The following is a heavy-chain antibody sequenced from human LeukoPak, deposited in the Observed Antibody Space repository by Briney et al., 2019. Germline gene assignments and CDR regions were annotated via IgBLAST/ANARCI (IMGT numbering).Heavy chain of an antibody. V-gene: IGHV1-3*01. CDR1: GYTFTSYA. CDR2: INGGSDNT. J-gene: IGHJ4*02. D-gene: IGHD3-10*01. CDR3: ARSLGSHNFDY. Sequence: ASVKVSCKASGYTFTSYAMHWVRQAPGQRLEWMGWINGGSDNTKYLQKFQGRVTISRDTSASTAYMELSSLRSEDTAVYYCARSLGSHNFDYWGQGTLVTVSS.